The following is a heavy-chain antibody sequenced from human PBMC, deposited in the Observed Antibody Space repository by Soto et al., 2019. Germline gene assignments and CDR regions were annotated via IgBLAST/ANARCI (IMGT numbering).Heavy chain of an antibody. CDR3: ARPNMVRGGGYYYYYYGMDV. Sequence: SETLSLTCTVSGGSISSSSYYWGWIRQHPGKGLEWIGSIYYSGSTYYNPSLKRRVTISVDTSKNQCSLKLSSVTAADTAVYYCARPNMVRGGGYYYYYYGMDVWGQGTTVTVSS. D-gene: IGHD3-10*01. CDR2: IYYSGST. J-gene: IGHJ6*02. CDR1: GGSISSSSYY. V-gene: IGHV4-39*01.